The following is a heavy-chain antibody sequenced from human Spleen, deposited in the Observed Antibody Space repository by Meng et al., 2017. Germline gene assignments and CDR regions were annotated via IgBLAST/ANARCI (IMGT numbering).Heavy chain of an antibody. D-gene: IGHD6-19*01. CDR1: GGSISGSNYY. V-gene: IGHV4-39*01. J-gene: IGHJ4*02. Sequence: QLQLQESGPGLVKPSETLALTCTVSGGSISGSNYYWGWIRQPPGKGLEWIGSIFNSGNTYYNPSLKIRVTISVDTSNNQFSLKLTSVTAADTAVYYCARHSRLAVAAHFFDSWGQGTLVTVS. CDR3: ARHSRLAVAAHFFDS. CDR2: IFNSGNT.